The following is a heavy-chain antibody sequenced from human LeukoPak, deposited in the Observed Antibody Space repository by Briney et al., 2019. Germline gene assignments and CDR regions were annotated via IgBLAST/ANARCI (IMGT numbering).Heavy chain of an antibody. J-gene: IGHJ4*02. CDR2: INHSGST. D-gene: IGHD3-22*01. V-gene: IGHV4-34*01. Sequence: SETLSLTCAVYGGSFSGYYWSWIRQPPGKGLEWIGEINHSGSTNYNPSLKSRVTISVDTSKNQFSLKLSSVTAADTAVYYCARGRLSHYYDSSGYPDFDYWGQGTLVTVS. CDR3: ARGRLSHYYDSSGYPDFDY. CDR1: GGSFSGYY.